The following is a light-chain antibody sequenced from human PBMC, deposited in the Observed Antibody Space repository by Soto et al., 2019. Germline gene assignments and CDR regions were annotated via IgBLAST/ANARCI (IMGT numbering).Light chain of an antibody. CDR1: QSINRW. Sequence: DIQMTQSPSTLSPSVGDRVTITCRASQSINRWLAWYQQKPGKAPNLLIYDASSLQSGVPSRFSGSGSGTEFTLTISSLQPDDFAFYYCHHYGSSFGGGTKVEIK. CDR2: DAS. V-gene: IGKV1-5*01. CDR3: HHYGSS. J-gene: IGKJ4*01.